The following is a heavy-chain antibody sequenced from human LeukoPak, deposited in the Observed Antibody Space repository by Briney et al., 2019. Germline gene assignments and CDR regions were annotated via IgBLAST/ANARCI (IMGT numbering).Heavy chain of an antibody. CDR1: GYTFTSYD. V-gene: IGHV1-8*01. J-gene: IGHJ6*03. CDR2: MNPNSGNT. D-gene: IGHD6-13*01. CDR3: ARWGSSSWYYYMDV. Sequence: WASVKVSCKDSGYTFTSYDINWVRQATGQGLEWMGWMNPNSGNTGYAQKFQGRVTMTRNTFISTAYMELSSLRSEDTAVYYCARWGSSSWYYYMDVWGKGTTVTVSS.